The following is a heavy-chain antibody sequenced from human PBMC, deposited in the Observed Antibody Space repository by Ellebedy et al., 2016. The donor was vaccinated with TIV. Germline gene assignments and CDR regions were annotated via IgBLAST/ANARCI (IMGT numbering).Heavy chain of an antibody. CDR1: GGSISSYY. Sequence: SETLSLTXTVSGGSISSYYWSWIRQPPGKGLEWIGYIYYSGSTNYNPSPKSRVTISVDTSKNQFSLKLSSVTAADTAVYYCAREIAAAGIIDYWGQGTLVTVSS. CDR2: IYYSGST. CDR3: AREIAAAGIIDY. J-gene: IGHJ4*02. D-gene: IGHD6-13*01. V-gene: IGHV4-59*01.